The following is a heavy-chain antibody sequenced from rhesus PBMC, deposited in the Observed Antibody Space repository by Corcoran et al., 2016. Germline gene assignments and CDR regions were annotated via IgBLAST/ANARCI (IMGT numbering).Heavy chain of an antibody. CDR2: ISSTSNFL. D-gene: IGHD3-16*01. J-gene: IGHJ4*01. Sequence: EVQLVESGGGLVQPGGSLRLSCAASGFAFNDYYMTWVRQAPGKGRECVSSISSTSNFLYYADTVEGRFTISRDNAKNSLSLQMNSLKTEDAAMYYCTRASLQYYTGTYYYYFDYWGQGVLVTVSS. CDR3: TRASLQYYTGTYYYYFDY. CDR1: GFAFNDYY. V-gene: IGHV3S16*01.